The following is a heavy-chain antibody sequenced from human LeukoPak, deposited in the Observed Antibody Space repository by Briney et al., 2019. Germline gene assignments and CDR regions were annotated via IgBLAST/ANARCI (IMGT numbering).Heavy chain of an antibody. D-gene: IGHD3-22*01. CDR3: ARVNLMIVGNDY. CDR2: INHSGST. Sequence: PSETLSLTCAVYGGSFSGYYWSWIRQPPGKGLEWIGEINHSGSTNYNPSLKSRVTISVDTSKNQFSLKLSSVTAADTAVYYCARVNLMIVGNDYWGQGTLVTVSS. J-gene: IGHJ4*02. V-gene: IGHV4-34*01. CDR1: GGSFSGYY.